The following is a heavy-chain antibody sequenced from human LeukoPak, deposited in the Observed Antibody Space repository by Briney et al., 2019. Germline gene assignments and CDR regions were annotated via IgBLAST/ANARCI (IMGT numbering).Heavy chain of an antibody. CDR3: AGCQSSCYYTK. Sequence: PGGSLRLSCSASGFTFSSYAMHWVRQAPGKGLEYVSAISSNGGSTYYADSVKGRFTISRDNSKNTLYLQMSSLRAEDTAVYYCAGCQSSCYYTKWGQGTLVTVSS. V-gene: IGHV3-64D*06. J-gene: IGHJ4*02. D-gene: IGHD3-22*01. CDR2: ISSNGGST. CDR1: GFTFSSYA.